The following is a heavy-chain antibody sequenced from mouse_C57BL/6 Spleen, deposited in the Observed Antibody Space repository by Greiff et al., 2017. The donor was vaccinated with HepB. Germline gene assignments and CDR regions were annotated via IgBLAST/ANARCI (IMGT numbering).Heavy chain of an antibody. CDR3: AREIGIHYYGSSYYAMDY. V-gene: IGHV1-72*01. CDR1: GYTFTSYW. J-gene: IGHJ4*01. CDR2: IDPNSGGT. D-gene: IGHD1-1*01. Sequence: QVQLKQPGAELVKPGASVKLSCKASGYTFTSYWMHWVKQRPGRGLEWIGRIDPNSGGTKDNEKFKSKATLTVDKPSSTAYMQLSSLTSEDSAVYYCAREIGIHYYGSSYYAMDYWGQGTSVTVSS.